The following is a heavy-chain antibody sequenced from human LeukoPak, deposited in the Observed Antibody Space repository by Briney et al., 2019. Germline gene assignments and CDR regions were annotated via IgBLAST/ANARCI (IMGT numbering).Heavy chain of an antibody. V-gene: IGHV4-59*01. CDR2: IYYSGST. CDR1: GGSISGYY. Sequence: SETLSLTCTVSGGSISGYYWSWIRQPPGKGLEWIGYIYYSGSTNYNPSLKSRVTISVDTSKNQFSLKLSSVTAADTAVYYCARMPPPPAAMDYYYYMDVWGKGTTVTVSS. D-gene: IGHD2-2*01. CDR3: ARMPPPPAAMDYYYYMDV. J-gene: IGHJ6*03.